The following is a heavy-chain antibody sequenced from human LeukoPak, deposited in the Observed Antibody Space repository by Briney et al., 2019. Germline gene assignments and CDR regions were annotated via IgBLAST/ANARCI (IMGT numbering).Heavy chain of an antibody. J-gene: IGHJ4*02. D-gene: IGHD3-10*01. Sequence: GGSLRLSCAASGFTFSNYWMTWVRQAPGKGLEWVANIKQDGSEKYYVDSVKGRFTISRDNAKNSLYLQMNSLRAEDTAVYYCARDSADPRGGPVYYFDYWGQGTLVTVSS. CDR2: IKQDGSEK. V-gene: IGHV3-7*01. CDR3: ARDSADPRGGPVYYFDY. CDR1: GFTFSNYW.